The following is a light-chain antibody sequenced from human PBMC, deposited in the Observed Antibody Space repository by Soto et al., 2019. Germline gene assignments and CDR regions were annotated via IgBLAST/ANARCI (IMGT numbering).Light chain of an antibody. CDR3: QQYSKWTIT. J-gene: IGKJ5*01. V-gene: IGKV3-15*01. CDR1: QSVNSN. Sequence: EIVITQSPATLSVSPGERATLSCRASQSVNSNYLAWYQQKLGQAPLLLIYGISSRATGISDRFSGSGSGTEFTLTISSLQPEDFEIYYCQQYSKWTITFGQGTRLEIK. CDR2: GIS.